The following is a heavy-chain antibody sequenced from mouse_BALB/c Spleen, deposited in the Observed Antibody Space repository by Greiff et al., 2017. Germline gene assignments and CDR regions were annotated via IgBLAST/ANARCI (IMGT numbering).Heavy chain of an antibody. Sequence: EVHLVESGGGLVQPGGSRKLSCAASGFTFSSFGMHWVRQAPEKGLEWVAYISSGSSTIYYADTVKGRFTISRDNPKNTLFLQMTSLRSEDTAMYYCARSEGKYYAMDYWGQGTSVTVSS. CDR1: GFTFSSFG. J-gene: IGHJ4*01. CDR3: ARSEGKYYAMDY. V-gene: IGHV5-17*02. CDR2: ISSGSSTI.